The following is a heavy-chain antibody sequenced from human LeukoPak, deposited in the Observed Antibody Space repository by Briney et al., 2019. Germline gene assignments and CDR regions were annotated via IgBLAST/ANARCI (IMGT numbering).Heavy chain of an antibody. D-gene: IGHD2-2*01. J-gene: IGHJ4*02. CDR1: GYTFTGYY. V-gene: IGHV1-2*02. Sequence: ASVKVSCKASGYTFTGYYMHWVRQAPGQGLEWMGWINPNSGGTNYAQKFQGRVTMTRDTSISTVYMELSRLRSDDTAVYYCARLGCSSTSCPFDYWGQGTLVTVSS. CDR3: ARLGCSSTSCPFDY. CDR2: INPNSGGT.